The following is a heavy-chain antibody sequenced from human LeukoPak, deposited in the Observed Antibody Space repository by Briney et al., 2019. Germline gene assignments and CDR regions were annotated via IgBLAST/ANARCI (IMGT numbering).Heavy chain of an antibody. J-gene: IGHJ4*02. CDR3: ASGTYYYDSSAIPGY. CDR2: INPSGGST. CDR1: GYTFTGYY. Sequence: ASVKVSCKTSGYTFTGYYMHWVRQAPGQGLEWMGIINPSGGSTSYAQKFQGRVTMTRDTSTSTVYMELSSLRSEDTAVYYCASGTYYYDSSAIPGYWGQGTLVTVSS. D-gene: IGHD3-22*01. V-gene: IGHV1-46*01.